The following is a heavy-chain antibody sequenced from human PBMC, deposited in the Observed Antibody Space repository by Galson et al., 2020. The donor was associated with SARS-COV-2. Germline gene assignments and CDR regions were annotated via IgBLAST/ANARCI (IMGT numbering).Heavy chain of an antibody. D-gene: IGHD5-18*01. Sequence: SETLSLTCTVSGAAMTNYYWSWVRQPAGKGLQWIGRIYTSGDTYYNPSLKSRVTMSIDPSRNQFSLKVTSVTAADTAVYWCVRDVGVGGAMAKHNWFDPWGQGTLVTVSS. J-gene: IGHJ5*02. CDR2: IYTSGDT. CDR1: GAAMTNYY. CDR3: VRDVGVGGAMAKHNWFDP. V-gene: IGHV4-4*07.